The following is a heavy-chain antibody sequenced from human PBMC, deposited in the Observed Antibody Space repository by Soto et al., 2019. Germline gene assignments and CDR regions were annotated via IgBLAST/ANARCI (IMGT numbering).Heavy chain of an antibody. D-gene: IGHD4-17*01. V-gene: IGHV1-18*01. CDR2: ISAYNGNT. Sequence: QVQLVQSGAEVKKPGASVKVSCKASGYTFTSYAIRWVRQAPGQGLEWVGWISAYNGNTNYAQKLQGRVTMTTDTSTSTAYMKLRSLHSDDTAVYYCARDRPDYGDSDYYYYGMDVWGQGTTVTVSS. CDR3: ARDRPDYGDSDYYYYGMDV. CDR1: GYTFTSYA. J-gene: IGHJ6*02.